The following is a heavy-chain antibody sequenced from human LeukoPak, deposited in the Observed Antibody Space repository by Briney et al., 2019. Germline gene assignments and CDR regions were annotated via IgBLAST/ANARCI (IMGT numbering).Heavy chain of an antibody. CDR3: ARGVCSGGSCWGGWFDP. D-gene: IGHD2-15*01. J-gene: IGHJ5*02. Sequence: SETLSLTCTVSGGSISSYYWSWIRQPPGKGLEWIGYMSYRGNTNYNPSLKSRVTISVDTSKNQFSLKLSSVTAADTAVYYCARGVCSGGSCWGGWFDPWGQGTLVTVSS. V-gene: IGHV4-59*01. CDR1: GGSISSYY. CDR2: MSYRGNT.